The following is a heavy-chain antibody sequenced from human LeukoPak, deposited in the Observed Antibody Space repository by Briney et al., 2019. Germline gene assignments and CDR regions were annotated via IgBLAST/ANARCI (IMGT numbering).Heavy chain of an antibody. J-gene: IGHJ4*02. CDR1: GFTLSSYV. CDR3: VKVPEREPGDY. V-gene: IGHV3-64D*06. D-gene: IGHD1-26*01. CDR2: ITTNGYKT. Sequence: GGSLRLSCSAPGFTLSSYVMHWVRQTPGKGLEYVSPITTNGYKTYYADSVKGRFTISRDNSKSMLYLQMSSLRAEDTAVYYCVKVPEREPGDYWGQGTLVTVSS.